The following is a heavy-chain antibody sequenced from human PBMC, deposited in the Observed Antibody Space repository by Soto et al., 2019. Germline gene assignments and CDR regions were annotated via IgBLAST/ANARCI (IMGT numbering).Heavy chain of an antibody. Sequence: SETLSLICTVSGGSISSADFFWTWLRQPPGKGLEWLGYIYYSGTTYYNPSLKGQLIISIDTSRNQFSLSLNSVTAADTAVYFCAREPYLPMARNDFWGQGAQVTVSS. CDR1: GGSISSADFF. D-gene: IGHD3-10*01. J-gene: IGHJ4*02. CDR3: AREPYLPMARNDF. V-gene: IGHV4-30-4*01. CDR2: IYYSGTT.